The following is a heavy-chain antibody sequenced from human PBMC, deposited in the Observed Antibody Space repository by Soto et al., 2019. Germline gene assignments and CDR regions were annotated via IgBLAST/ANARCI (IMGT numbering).Heavy chain of an antibody. CDR2: INPNSGGT. D-gene: IGHD3-9*01. CDR3: ARSPRSPDILTGFFWFDP. V-gene: IGHV1-2*02. CDR1: GYTFTGYY. Sequence: ASVKVSCKASGYTFTGYYMHWVRQAPGQGLEWMGWINPNSGGTNYAQKFQGRVTMTRDTSISTAYMELSRLRSDDTAVYYCARSPRSPDILTGFFWFDPWGQGTLVTV. J-gene: IGHJ5*02.